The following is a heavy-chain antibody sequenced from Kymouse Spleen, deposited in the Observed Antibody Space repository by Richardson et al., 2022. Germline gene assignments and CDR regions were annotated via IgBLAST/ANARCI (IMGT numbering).Heavy chain of an antibody. CDR1: GFTFSSYG. Sequence: QVQLVESGGGVVQPGRSLRLSCAASGFTFSSYGMHWVRQAPGKGLEWVAVIWYDGSNKYYADSVKGRFTISRDNSKNTLYLQMNSLRAEDTAVYYCARVGYSSSPGWFDPWGQGTLVTVSS. D-gene: IGHD6-6*01. CDR2: IWYDGSNK. V-gene: IGHV3-33*01. J-gene: IGHJ5*02. CDR3: ARVGYSSSPGWFDP.